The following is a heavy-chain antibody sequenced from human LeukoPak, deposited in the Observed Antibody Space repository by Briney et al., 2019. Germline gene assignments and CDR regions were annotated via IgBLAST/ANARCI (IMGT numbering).Heavy chain of an antibody. CDR1: GFTLSEAW. CDR3: ARVSGQGMNEYFHL. Sequence: GGSLRLSCAASGFTLSEAWMHWVRQAPGKGLVWVSRINNDGSTTRYADSVKGRFTISRDNAKNTLYLQMNSLRAEDTAVYYCARVSGQGMNEYFHLWGQGTLVTVSS. V-gene: IGHV3-74*01. J-gene: IGHJ1*01. CDR2: INNDGSTT. D-gene: IGHD2-8*02.